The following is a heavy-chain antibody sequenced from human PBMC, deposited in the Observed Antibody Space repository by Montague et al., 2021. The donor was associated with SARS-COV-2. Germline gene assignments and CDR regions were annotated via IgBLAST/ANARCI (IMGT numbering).Heavy chain of an antibody. CDR1: GFIFSSYE. CDR3: VRDRDWDDWCGMDV. J-gene: IGHJ6*02. Sequence: SLRLSCAASGFIFSSYEMNWVRQAPGKGLEWISYISSSGGGSTKHYTDSVKGRFTISRGNAKNSLYPQMNSLRVEDTAIYYCVRDRDWDDWCGMDVWGQGTTVTVSS. CDR2: ISSSGGGSTK. D-gene: IGHD2-21*01. V-gene: IGHV3-48*03.